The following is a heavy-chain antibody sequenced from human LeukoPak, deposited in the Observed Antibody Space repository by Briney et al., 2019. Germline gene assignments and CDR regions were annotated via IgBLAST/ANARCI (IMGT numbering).Heavy chain of an antibody. D-gene: IGHD6-19*01. Sequence: GGSLRLSCAASGFTLSTSVLTWVGQAPGKGLEWVSGIGISSGTTYYADSVRGRFTISKDNSKNILYLQMTSLRAEDTALYYCARSGIGWFDYWGQGTLVTVSS. V-gene: IGHV3-23*01. CDR3: ARSGIGWFDY. J-gene: IGHJ4*02. CDR2: IGISSGTT. CDR1: GFTLSTSV.